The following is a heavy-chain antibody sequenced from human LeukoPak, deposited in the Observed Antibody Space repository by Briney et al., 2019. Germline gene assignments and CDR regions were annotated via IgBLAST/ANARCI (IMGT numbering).Heavy chain of an antibody. J-gene: IGHJ3*02. CDR3: ARSDGYGLVGI. Sequence: SETLSLTCRDSGVSISSGSNYWGWIRQPPGNTLEWIGSIYSSGSTYYNSSLKSRVIILIDTAKNHFSLNLSSVTAADTAVYYCARSDGYGLVGIWGQGTMVTVSS. CDR1: GVSISSGSNY. D-gene: IGHD3-10*01. CDR2: IYSSGST. V-gene: IGHV4-39*07.